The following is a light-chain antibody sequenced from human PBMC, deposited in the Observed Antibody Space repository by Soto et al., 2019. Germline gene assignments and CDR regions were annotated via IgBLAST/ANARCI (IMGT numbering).Light chain of an antibody. CDR1: QTVGRN. CDR2: GAS. V-gene: IGKV3-15*01. Sequence: EIVMTQSPATLSVSPGGRATLFCRASQTVGRNLAWYHQKPGQAPRLLIYGASTRATGIPARFSGSGSGTAFTLTISSLQSEDFAVYYCQQYINWPPWTFGQGTKVEIK. CDR3: QQYINWPPWT. J-gene: IGKJ1*01.